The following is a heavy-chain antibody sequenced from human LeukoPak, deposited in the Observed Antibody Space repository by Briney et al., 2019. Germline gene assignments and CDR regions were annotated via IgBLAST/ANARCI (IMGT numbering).Heavy chain of an antibody. CDR2: ISSSSSYI. J-gene: IGHJ4*02. CDR3: ARARVGMAALMGYFDY. CDR1: GFTFSSYS. D-gene: IGHD6-6*01. Sequence: GGSLRLSCAASGFTFSSYSMNWVRQAPGKGLEWVSSISSSSSYIYYADSVKGRFTISRDNAKNSLYLQMNSLRAEDTAVYYCARARVGMAALMGYFDYWGQGTLVTVSS. V-gene: IGHV3-21*01.